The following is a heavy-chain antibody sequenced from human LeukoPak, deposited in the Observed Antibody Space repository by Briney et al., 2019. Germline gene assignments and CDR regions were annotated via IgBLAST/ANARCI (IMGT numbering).Heavy chain of an antibody. D-gene: IGHD2-15*01. CDR1: GYSLSSGFY. Sequence: SETLSPTCDVSGYSLSSGFYWGWGRQPPGKGLEGIGSIYHSGSTYYNPSLKSRVTISVDTSKNQFSLKLSSVTAADTAVYYCARGGAATGNFDYWGQGTLVTVSS. V-gene: IGHV4-38-2*01. CDR2: IYHSGST. J-gene: IGHJ4*02. CDR3: ARGGAATGNFDY.